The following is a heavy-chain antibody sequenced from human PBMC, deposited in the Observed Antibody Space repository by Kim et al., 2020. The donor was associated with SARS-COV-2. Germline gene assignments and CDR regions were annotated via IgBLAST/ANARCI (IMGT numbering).Heavy chain of an antibody. J-gene: IGHJ5*02. CDR3: ARHDSGYDILTGYYNWFDP. D-gene: IGHD3-9*01. Sequence: SRATISGDTSKNQFSLKLSSVTAADTAVYYCARHDSGYDILTGYYNWFDPWGQGTLVTVSS. V-gene: IGHV4-39*01.